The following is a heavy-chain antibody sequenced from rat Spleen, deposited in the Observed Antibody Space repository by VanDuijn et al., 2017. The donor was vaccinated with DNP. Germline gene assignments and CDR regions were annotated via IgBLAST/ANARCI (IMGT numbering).Heavy chain of an antibody. CDR1: RFTFSNYY. CDR2: ISTGGGNT. Sequence: EVQLVESGGGLVQPGRSLKLSCAVSRFTFSNYYMAWVRQAPTKGLEWVAAISTGGGNTYYRDSVKGRFTISRDNAQNTLYLQMSKLGSEDTAIYSCARHYGHNGFDYWGQGVMVTVSS. J-gene: IGHJ2*01. CDR3: ARHYGHNGFDY. D-gene: IGHD1-11*01. V-gene: IGHV5-25*01.